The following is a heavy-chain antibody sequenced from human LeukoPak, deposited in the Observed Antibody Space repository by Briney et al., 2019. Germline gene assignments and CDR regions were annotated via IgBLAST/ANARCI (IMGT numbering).Heavy chain of an antibody. Sequence: ASVKVSCKASGYSFTSYGINWVRQAPGQGLEWMGWTSGYNGNTKYAQDFQGRVTMTTDTSTSTAYMELRSLRSDDTAVYYCARELGGAGSYFFPYYAMDVWGQGTTVTVSS. CDR3: ARELGGAGSYFFPYYAMDV. CDR2: TSGYNGNT. V-gene: IGHV1-18*01. CDR1: GYSFTSYG. D-gene: IGHD3-10*01. J-gene: IGHJ6*02.